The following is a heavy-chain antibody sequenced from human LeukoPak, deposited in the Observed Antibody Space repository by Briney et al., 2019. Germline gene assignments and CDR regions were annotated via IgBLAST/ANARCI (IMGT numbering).Heavy chain of an antibody. Sequence: GGSLRLSCAASGFTFSSYAMSWVRQAPGKGLEWVSAISGSGGSTYYADSVKGRFTISRDNSKNTLYLQTNSLRAEDTAVYYCAKYFSSSSVVDYWGQGTLVTVSS. J-gene: IGHJ4*02. CDR1: GFTFSSYA. CDR2: ISGSGGST. V-gene: IGHV3-23*01. D-gene: IGHD6-6*01. CDR3: AKYFSSSSVVDY.